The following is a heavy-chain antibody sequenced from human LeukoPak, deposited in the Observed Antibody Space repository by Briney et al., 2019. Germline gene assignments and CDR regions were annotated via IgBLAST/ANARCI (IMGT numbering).Heavy chain of an antibody. CDR1: GFTFSTYA. D-gene: IGHD5-18*01. CDR2: ISGSGGST. Sequence: PGGSLRLSCAASGFTFSTYAMSWVRQAPGKGLEWVSTISGSGGSTYYADSGKGRFAISGDNSKNTLYLQMNSLRAEDTAVYYCAKDGRRGFSFGPAAYWGQGTLFTVSS. J-gene: IGHJ4*02. V-gene: IGHV3-23*01. CDR3: AKDGRRGFSFGPAAY.